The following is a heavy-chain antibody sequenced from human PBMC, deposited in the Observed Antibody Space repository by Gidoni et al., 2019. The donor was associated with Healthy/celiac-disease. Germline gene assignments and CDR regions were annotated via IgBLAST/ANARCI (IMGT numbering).Heavy chain of an antibody. CDR1: GFPFSRYW. Sequence: EVQLVESGGGLVQPGGSLRPSCAASGFPFSRYWLSWVRQAPGKGLEWVANIKQDGSEKYYVDSVKGRFTISRDNAKNSLYLQMNSLRAEDTAVYYCARDLVAVAGIFDYWGQGTLVTVSS. D-gene: IGHD6-19*01. V-gene: IGHV3-7*01. CDR2: IKQDGSEK. CDR3: ARDLVAVAGIFDY. J-gene: IGHJ4*02.